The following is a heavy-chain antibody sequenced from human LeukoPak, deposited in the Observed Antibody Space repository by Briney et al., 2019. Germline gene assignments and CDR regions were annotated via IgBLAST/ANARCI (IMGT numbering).Heavy chain of an antibody. CDR1: GYTFTNFG. V-gene: IGHV1-2*02. J-gene: IGHJ2*01. D-gene: IGHD3-10*02. CDR2: INPNSGGT. CDR3: ARGPYVPFPNWYFDL. Sequence: ASVKVSCKASGYTFTNFGISWVRQAPGQGLEWMGWINPNSGGTHYAPKFQGRVTMTRDTSISTAYMELSRLRSDDTAVYYCARGPYVPFPNWYFDLWGRGTLVTVSS.